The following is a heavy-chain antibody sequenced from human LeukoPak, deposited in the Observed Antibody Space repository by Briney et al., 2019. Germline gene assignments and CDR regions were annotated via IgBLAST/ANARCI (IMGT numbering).Heavy chain of an antibody. J-gene: IGHJ5*02. V-gene: IGHV3-23*01. Sequence: GRSLRLSCAASGFTFSTYAMSWVRQAPGNGLEWVSTISGNGGSTYYADSVKGRFTISRDNSRNTLSLQMNSLRAEDTAVYYCAKGYYDSGSYSWFDPWGQGTQVTVSS. CDR2: ISGNGGST. CDR3: AKGYYDSGSYSWFDP. CDR1: GFTFSTYA. D-gene: IGHD3-10*01.